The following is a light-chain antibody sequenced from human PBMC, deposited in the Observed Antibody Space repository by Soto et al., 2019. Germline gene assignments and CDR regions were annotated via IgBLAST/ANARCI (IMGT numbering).Light chain of an antibody. Sequence: QSALTQPPSVSGSPGQSVTISCTGSSGDFGDHQLVSWYQQPPGTAPKLIIYQVSARPSGVSDRFSGSRSGNTASLTISGLRSEDEADYYCSSYTVTTTIIFGGGTQLTVL. V-gene: IGLV2-18*02. CDR1: SGDFGDHQL. CDR3: SSYTVTTTII. J-gene: IGLJ7*01. CDR2: QVS.